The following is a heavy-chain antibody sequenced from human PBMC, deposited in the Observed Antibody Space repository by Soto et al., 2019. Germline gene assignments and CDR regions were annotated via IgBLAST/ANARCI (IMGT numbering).Heavy chain of an antibody. D-gene: IGHD6-19*01. J-gene: IGHJ5*02. Sequence: PGESLKISCKGSGYSFTSYWIAWVRQMPGKRLECMGIIYPGDSDTRYSPSFEGQVTISADKSINTAYLQWSSLKASDSAMYYCARPFDTSGWYDHWGQGTLVTVSS. CDR2: IYPGDSDT. CDR3: ARPFDTSGWYDH. V-gene: IGHV5-51*01. CDR1: GYSFTSYW.